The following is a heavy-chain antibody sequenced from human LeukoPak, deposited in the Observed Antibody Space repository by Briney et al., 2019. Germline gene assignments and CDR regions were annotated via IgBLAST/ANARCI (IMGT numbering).Heavy chain of an antibody. V-gene: IGHV4-34*01. Sequence: SETLSLTCAVSGGSFSGYYWNWIRQPPGKGLEWIGEINHSGSTNYNPSLKDRVTISVDTSRNQFSLKLSSVTAADTAVYYCARHLRGELTYYFDYWGLGTLVTVSS. CDR2: INHSGST. CDR3: ARHLRGELTYYFDY. D-gene: IGHD4-17*01. J-gene: IGHJ4*02. CDR1: GGSFSGYY.